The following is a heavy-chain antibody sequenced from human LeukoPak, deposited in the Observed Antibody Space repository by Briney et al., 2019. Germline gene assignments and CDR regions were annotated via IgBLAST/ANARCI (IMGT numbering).Heavy chain of an antibody. Sequence: SETLSLTCTVSGGSISSASYYWSWIRQPAGKGLEWIGRIYTSGSTNYNPSLKSRVTISVDTSKNQFSLKLSSVTAADTAVYYCARGPDYWGQGTLVTVSS. V-gene: IGHV4-61*02. CDR2: IYTSGST. CDR1: GGSISSASYY. CDR3: ARGPDY. J-gene: IGHJ4*02.